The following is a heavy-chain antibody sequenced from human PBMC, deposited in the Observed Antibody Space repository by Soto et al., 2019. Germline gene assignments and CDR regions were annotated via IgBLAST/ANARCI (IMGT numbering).Heavy chain of an antibody. V-gene: IGHV3-23*01. CDR3: AKDPAANSCCSAYFDY. CDR2: ISGSGGST. Sequence: PGGSLRLSCAASGFIFSSYAMSWVRQAPGKGLEWVSAISGSGGSTYYADSVKGRFTISRDNSKNTLYLQMNSLRAEDTAVYYCAKDPAANSCCSAYFDYWGQGTLVTVSS. J-gene: IGHJ4*02. CDR1: GFIFSSYA. D-gene: IGHD2-15*01.